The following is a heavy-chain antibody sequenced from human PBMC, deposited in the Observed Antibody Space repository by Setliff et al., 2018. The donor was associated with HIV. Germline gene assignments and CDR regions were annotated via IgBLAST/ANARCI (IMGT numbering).Heavy chain of an antibody. D-gene: IGHD3-10*01. CDR1: GFTFSSYG. Sequence: PGESLRLSCAASGFTFSSYGMHWVRQAPGKGLEWVAFIRYDGSNKYYADSVKGRFTISRDNSKNTLYLQMNSLRAEDTAVYYCAKGKLLWFGESDAFDIWGQGTMVTVSS. J-gene: IGHJ3*02. CDR2: IRYDGSNK. CDR3: AKGKLLWFGESDAFDI. V-gene: IGHV3-30*02.